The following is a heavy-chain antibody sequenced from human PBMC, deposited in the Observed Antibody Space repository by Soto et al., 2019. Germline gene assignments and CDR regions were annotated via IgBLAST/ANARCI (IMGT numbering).Heavy chain of an antibody. J-gene: IGHJ4*02. CDR2: IQGGGSI. D-gene: IGHD3-10*01. V-gene: IGHV3-66*01. Sequence: EVLLEESGGGLVQPGGSLRLSCAASGFTVSNNYMAWVRQAPGKGLEWVSVIQGGGSISYADSVRDRFTISRDSSKNTVLLQMISLSPDVTAVYFCARGEGSGSNALGDWGQGTLVTVSS. CDR3: ARGEGSGSNALGD. CDR1: GFTVSNNY.